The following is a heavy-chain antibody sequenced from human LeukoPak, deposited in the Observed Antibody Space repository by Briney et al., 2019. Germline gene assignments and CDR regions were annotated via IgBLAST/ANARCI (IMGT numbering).Heavy chain of an antibody. CDR1: GFTFSSYS. CDR3: ARGTGITGTTFGY. Sequence: GGSLRLSCAASGFTFSSYSMNWVRQAPGKGLEWVSSISSSSSYIYYADSVKGRFTISRDNAKNSLYLQMNSLRAEDSAVYYCARGTGITGTTFGYWGQGTLVTVSS. CDR2: ISSSSSYI. J-gene: IGHJ4*02. V-gene: IGHV3-21*01. D-gene: IGHD1-7*01.